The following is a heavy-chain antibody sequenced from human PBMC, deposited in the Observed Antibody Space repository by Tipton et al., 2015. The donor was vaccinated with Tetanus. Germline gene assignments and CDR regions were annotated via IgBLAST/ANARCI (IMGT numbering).Heavy chain of an antibody. Sequence: TLSLTCAVYGGSFSGYYWSWIRQPPGKGLEWIGYIYYSGSTNYNPSLKSRVTISVDTSKNQFSLKLSSVTAADTAVYYCARLGGGPIWFGELSQYYFDYWGQGTLVTVSS. CDR2: IYYSGST. J-gene: IGHJ4*02. CDR3: ARLGGGPIWFGELSQYYFDY. D-gene: IGHD3-10*01. V-gene: IGHV4-59*01. CDR1: GGSFSGYY.